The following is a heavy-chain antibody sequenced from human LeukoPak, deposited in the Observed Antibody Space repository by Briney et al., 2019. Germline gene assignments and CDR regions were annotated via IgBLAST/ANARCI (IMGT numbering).Heavy chain of an antibody. CDR1: GFTFTSSA. D-gene: IGHD1-1*01. V-gene: IGHV1-58*02. J-gene: IGHJ6*03. Sequence: SVKVSCKASGFTFTSSAMQWVRQARGQRLEWIGWIVVGSGNTNYAQKFQERVTITRDMSTSTAYMDLSSLRSEDTAVYYCAADGGNWNLPDYYYMDVWGKGTTVTVSS. CDR2: IVVGSGNT. CDR3: AADGGNWNLPDYYYMDV.